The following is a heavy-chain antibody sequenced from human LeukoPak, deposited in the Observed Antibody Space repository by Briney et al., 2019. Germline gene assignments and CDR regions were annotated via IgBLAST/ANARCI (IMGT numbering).Heavy chain of an antibody. CDR1: GGSISSSSYY. D-gene: IGHD6-13*01. J-gene: IGHJ4*02. V-gene: IGHV4-39*01. Sequence: SETLSPTCNVSGGSISSSSYYGGWIRQPPGKGLEWIGNIYYSGSTYYNPSLKSRVTISLDTSKNQFSLNLRSVTAADTAVYYCGSVAAADAIDNWGQGTLVTVSS. CDR2: IYYSGST. CDR3: GSVAAADAIDN.